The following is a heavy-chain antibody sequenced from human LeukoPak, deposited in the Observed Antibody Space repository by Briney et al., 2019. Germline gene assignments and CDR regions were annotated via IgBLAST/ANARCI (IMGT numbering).Heavy chain of an antibody. CDR1: GFTFSIYA. CDR2: ICGGGDTT. Sequence: GGSLRLSCAASGFTFSIYAMSWVRLAPGKGLEWVSSICGGGDTTYYADSVKGRFTISRDTSKNTLYLQMDGLRAEDMATYYCAKGRGGSCYSGLDSWGQGTLVAVSS. J-gene: IGHJ4*02. CDR3: AKGRGGSCYSGLDS. V-gene: IGHV3-23*01. D-gene: IGHD2-15*01.